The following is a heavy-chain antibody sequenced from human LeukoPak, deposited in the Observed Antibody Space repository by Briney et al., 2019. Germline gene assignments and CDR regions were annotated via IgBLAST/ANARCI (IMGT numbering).Heavy chain of an antibody. V-gene: IGHV4-39*01. CDR1: GVSISSSSYY. D-gene: IGHD5-18*01. J-gene: IGHJ4*02. CDR3: ASSSTAMVTPFDY. Sequence: PSETLSLTCTVSGVSISSSSYYWGWIRQPPGKGLEWIGSIYYSGSTYYNPSLKSRVTISVDTSKNQFSLKLSSVTAADTAVYYCASSSTAMVTPFDYWGQGTLVTVSS. CDR2: IYYSGST.